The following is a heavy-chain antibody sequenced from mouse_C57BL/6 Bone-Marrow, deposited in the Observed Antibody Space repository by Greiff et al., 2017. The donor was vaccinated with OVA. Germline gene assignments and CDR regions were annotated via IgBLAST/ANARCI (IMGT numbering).Heavy chain of an antibody. D-gene: IGHD2-4*01. V-gene: IGHV1-69*01. CDR2: IDPSDSYT. CDR3: ARGRYDYDVGGY. Sequence: QVQLQQPGAELVMPGASVKLSCKASGYTFTSYWMHWVKQRPGQGLEWIGEIDPSDSYTNYNQKFKGKSTLTVDKSSSTAYMQLSSLTSEDSAVYYCARGRYDYDVGGYWGQGTTLTVSS. J-gene: IGHJ2*01. CDR1: GYTFTSYW.